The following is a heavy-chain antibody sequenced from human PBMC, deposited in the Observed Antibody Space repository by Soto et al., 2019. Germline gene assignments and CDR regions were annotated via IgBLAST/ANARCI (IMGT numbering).Heavy chain of an antibody. V-gene: IGHV3-23*01. CDR2: VSGSGGGT. CDR3: AIIGPYCGGDCYPDFDF. J-gene: IGHJ4*02. Sequence: EVQLLESGGGLVQPGGSLTLSCAASGFTFNTYGMTWVRQAPGKGLEWVSTVSGSGGGTYYADSVKGRFTISRVNPKNTIYLQMTNLRAEDTAVYFCAIIGPYCGGDCYPDFDFWGLGTPVTVSS. CDR1: GFTFNTYG. D-gene: IGHD2-21*02.